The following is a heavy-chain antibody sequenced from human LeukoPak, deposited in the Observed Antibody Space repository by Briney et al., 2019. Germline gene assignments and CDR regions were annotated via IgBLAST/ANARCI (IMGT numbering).Heavy chain of an antibody. D-gene: IGHD3-10*01. Sequence: PGGSLRLSCAASGFPFSSYGMHWVRQAPGKGLEWVAVLSYDGSNEYYADSVKGRFTISRDNSKNTLYLQMNSLRVEDTAVYYCAGNYGPYYFDYWGQGTLVTVSS. CDR3: AGNYGPYYFDY. J-gene: IGHJ4*02. CDR2: LSYDGSNE. V-gene: IGHV3-30*03. CDR1: GFPFSSYG.